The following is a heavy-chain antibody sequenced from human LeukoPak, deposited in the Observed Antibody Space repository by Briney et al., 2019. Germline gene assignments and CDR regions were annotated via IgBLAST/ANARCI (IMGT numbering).Heavy chain of an antibody. CDR1: GFTFDDYA. CDR3: AKDISGGYSSGWFNY. CDR2: ISWNSGSI. Sequence: GGSLRLFCAASGFTFDDYAMHWVRQAPGKGLEWVSGISWNSGSIGYADSVKGRFTISRDNAKNSLYLQMNSLRAEDTAMYYCAKDISGGYSSGWFNYWGQGTLVTVSS. J-gene: IGHJ4*02. D-gene: IGHD6-19*01. V-gene: IGHV3-9*01.